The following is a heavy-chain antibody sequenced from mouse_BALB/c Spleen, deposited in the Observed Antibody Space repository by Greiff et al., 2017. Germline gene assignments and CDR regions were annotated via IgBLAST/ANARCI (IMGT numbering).Heavy chain of an antibody. Sequence: QVQLKESGPGLVAPSQSLSITCTVSGFSLTSYGVHWVRQPPGKGLEWLGVIWAGGSTNYNSALMSRLSISKDNSKSQVFLKMNSLQTDDTAMYYCATYGSSHPWFAYWGQGTLVTVSA. CDR1: GFSLTSYG. CDR2: IWAGGST. J-gene: IGHJ3*01. CDR3: ATYGSSHPWFAY. D-gene: IGHD1-1*01. V-gene: IGHV2-9*02.